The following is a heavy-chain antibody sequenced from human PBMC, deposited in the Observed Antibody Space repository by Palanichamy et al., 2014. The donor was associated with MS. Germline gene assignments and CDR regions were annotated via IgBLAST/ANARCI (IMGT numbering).Heavy chain of an antibody. CDR1: GFTSSSYG. J-gene: IGHJ3*02. CDR2: IWYDGSNK. CDR3: AGEMTLIDAFGI. V-gene: IGHV3-33*01. Sequence: QVQLVESGGGVVQPGRSLRLSCAASGFTSSSYGMHWVRQAPGKGLEWVAVIWYDGSNKYYADSVKGRFTISRDNSKNTLYLQMNSLRAEDTAVYYCAGEMTLIDAFGIWGQGTMVTVSS.